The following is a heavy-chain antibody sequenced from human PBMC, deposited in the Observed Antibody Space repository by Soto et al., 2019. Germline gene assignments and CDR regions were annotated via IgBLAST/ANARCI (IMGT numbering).Heavy chain of an antibody. CDR3: AKYRRTDAEGYAFDY. Sequence: SETLSLTCTVSGDSISGYYWSWIRQPPGKGLEWIGYIYYSGSTNYNPSLKGRVTTSVDTSKNQFSLKLTSVTAADTAMYFCAKYRRTDAEGYAFDYWGQGALVTVAS. V-gene: IGHV4-59*01. D-gene: IGHD2-15*01. CDR2: IYYSGST. CDR1: GDSISGYY. J-gene: IGHJ4*02.